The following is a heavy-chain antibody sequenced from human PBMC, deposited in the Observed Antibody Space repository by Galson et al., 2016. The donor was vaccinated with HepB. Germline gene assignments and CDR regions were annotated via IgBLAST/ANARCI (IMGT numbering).Heavy chain of an antibody. D-gene: IGHD2-21*02. V-gene: IGHV3-23*01. J-gene: IGHJ4*02. CDR1: GFTFSSCP. CDR2: ISGSGGST. Sequence: SLRLSCAASGFTFSSCPMSWVRQAPGKGLEWVSSISGSGGSTNYADSVKGRFTISRDNSKNTLYLQMNYLRAEGTAVYYCAKGRYCGGDCYSSDYWGQGTLVTVSS. CDR3: AKGRYCGGDCYSSDY.